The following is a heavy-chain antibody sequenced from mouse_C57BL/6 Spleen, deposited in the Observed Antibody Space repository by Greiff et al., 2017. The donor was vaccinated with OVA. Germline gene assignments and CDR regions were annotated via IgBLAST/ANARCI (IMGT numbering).Heavy chain of an antibody. CDR2: LHPSDSDT. D-gene: IGHD1-1*01. V-gene: IGHV1-74*01. CDR1: GYTFTSYW. CDR3: AMAGYYYGSSYDAMDY. Sequence: QVQLQQPGTELVKPGASVKVSCKASGYTFTSYWMHWVKQRPGQGLEWIGRLHPSDSDTNYNQKFKGKATLTVDKSSSTAYMQLSSLPSEDSAVYDGAMAGYYYGSSYDAMDYWGQGTSVTVSS. J-gene: IGHJ4*01.